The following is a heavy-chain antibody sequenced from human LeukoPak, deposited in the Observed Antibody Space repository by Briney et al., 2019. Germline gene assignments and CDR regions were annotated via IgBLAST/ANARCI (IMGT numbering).Heavy chain of an antibody. CDR2: ISYDGGDK. J-gene: IGHJ4*02. D-gene: IGHD1/OR15-1a*01. V-gene: IGHV3-30*03. Sequence: GRSLRLPCAASGFSFSNYAMHWVRQAPGKGLEWVAVISYDGGDKYYSDSVKGRFTISRDNSKNSLYLQMNSLKAEDTAVYYCATTRGEQGYDYWGQGTLVTVSS. CDR3: ATTRGEQGYDY. CDR1: GFSFSNYA.